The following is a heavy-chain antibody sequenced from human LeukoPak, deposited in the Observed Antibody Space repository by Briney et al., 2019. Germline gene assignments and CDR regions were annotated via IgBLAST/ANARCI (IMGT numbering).Heavy chain of an antibody. J-gene: IGHJ4*02. Sequence: GRSLRLSCTASGISFSSYGMHWVRQAPGKGLEWVANIKQDGSEKYYVDSVKGRFTISRDNAKNSLYLQMNSLGDEDTAVYYCARATGSGIMYYYDSSGYSLDYWGQGTLVTVSS. CDR1: GISFSSYG. D-gene: IGHD3-22*01. V-gene: IGHV3-7*01. CDR3: ARATGSGIMYYYDSSGYSLDY. CDR2: IKQDGSEK.